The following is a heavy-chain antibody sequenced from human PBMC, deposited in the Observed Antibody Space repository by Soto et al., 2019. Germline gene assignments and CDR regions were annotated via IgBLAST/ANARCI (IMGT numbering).Heavy chain of an antibody. CDR2: IYYSWST. Sequence: QLQLQESGPGLVKPSETLSLTCTVSGGSISSSSYYWGWIRQPPGKGLEWIGSIYYSWSTYYNPSLKSRVTISVDTSKNQFSLKLSSVTAAETAVYYCARQEAWIQLWFTVDYWGQGTLVTVSS. V-gene: IGHV4-39*01. CDR3: ARQEAWIQLWFTVDY. J-gene: IGHJ4*02. D-gene: IGHD5-18*01. CDR1: GGSISSSSYY.